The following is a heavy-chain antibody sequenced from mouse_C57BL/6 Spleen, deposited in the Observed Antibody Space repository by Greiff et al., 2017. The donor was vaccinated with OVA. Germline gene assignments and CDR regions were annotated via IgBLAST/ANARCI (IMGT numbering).Heavy chain of an antibody. Sequence: VQLQQSGPELVKPGASVKISCTASGYSFTDYNMNWVKQSNGKSLEWIGVINPNYGTTSYNQKFEGKATLTVDQSSSTAYMQLNSLTSEDSAVYYGAATVVAHYYAMDYWGQGTSVTVSS. D-gene: IGHD1-1*01. CDR1: GYSFTDYN. V-gene: IGHV1-39*01. CDR3: AATVVAHYYAMDY. CDR2: INPNYGTT. J-gene: IGHJ4*01.